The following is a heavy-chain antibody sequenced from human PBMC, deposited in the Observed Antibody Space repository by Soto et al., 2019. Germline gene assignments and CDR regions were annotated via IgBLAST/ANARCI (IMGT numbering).Heavy chain of an antibody. CDR1: GGSFSGYY. CDR3: ARGYRIFFSYSSTWCLIDF. J-gene: IGHJ6*02. D-gene: IGHD6-13*01. V-gene: IGHV4-34*01. CDR2: INHSGST. Sequence: SETLSLTCAVYGGSFSGYYWSWIRQPPGKGLEWIGEINHSGSTNYNPSLKSRVTISVDTSKNQFSLKLSSVTAADTAVYYCARGYRIFFSYSSTWCLIDFWGPGTTVTVSS.